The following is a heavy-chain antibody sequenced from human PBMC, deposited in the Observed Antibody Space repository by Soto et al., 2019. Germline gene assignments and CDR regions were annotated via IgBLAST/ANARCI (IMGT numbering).Heavy chain of an antibody. D-gene: IGHD3-22*01. CDR3: ARYYDSSGYYYRWFDP. CDR1: GFTFSSYA. J-gene: IGHJ5*02. Sequence: GGSLRLSCAASGFTFSSYAMSWVRQAPGKGLEWVSAISGSGGSTYYADSVKGRFTISRDNSKNTLYLQMNSLRAKDTAVYYCARYYDSSGYYYRWFDPWGQGTLVTVSS. V-gene: IGHV3-23*01. CDR2: ISGSGGST.